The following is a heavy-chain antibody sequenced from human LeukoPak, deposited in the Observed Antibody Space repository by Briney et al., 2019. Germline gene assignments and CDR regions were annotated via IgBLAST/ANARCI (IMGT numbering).Heavy chain of an antibody. CDR2: IHYSGST. J-gene: IGHJ5*01. D-gene: IGHD2-2*01. V-gene: IGHV4-59*11. Sequence: SETLSLTCTVSAGSISSHYWSWIRQPPGKGLEWIGYIHYSGSTNYNPSLKSRVTISVDTSKNQFSLKLSSVTAADTAVYYFAREGPCSNTRCYSNNWLDSWGQGTLVTVSS. CDR1: AGSISSHY. CDR3: AREGPCSNTRCYSNNWLDS.